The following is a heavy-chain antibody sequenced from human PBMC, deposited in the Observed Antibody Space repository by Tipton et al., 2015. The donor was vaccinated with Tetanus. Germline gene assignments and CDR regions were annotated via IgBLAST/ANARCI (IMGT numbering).Heavy chain of an antibody. V-gene: IGHV4-59*01. D-gene: IGHD2-15*01. Sequence: TLSLTCTVSGGSISSYYWSWIRQPPGKGLEWIGYIYYSGSTNYNPSLKSRVTISVDTSKNQFSLKLSSVTAADTAVYYCARVGFTAWHFNLWGRGTLVTVSS. J-gene: IGHJ2*01. CDR3: ARVGFTAWHFNL. CDR1: GGSISSYY. CDR2: IYYSGST.